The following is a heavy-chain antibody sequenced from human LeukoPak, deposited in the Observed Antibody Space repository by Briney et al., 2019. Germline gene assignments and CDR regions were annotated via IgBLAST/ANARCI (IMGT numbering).Heavy chain of an antibody. D-gene: IGHD5-12*01. CDR3: ARHVGPYSGYDCMDV. J-gene: IGHJ6*02. CDR1: GSPFANNS. CDR2: FYPVDSET. V-gene: IGHV5-51*01. Sequence: GEPLNFSCQTPGSPFANNSSAWFRKLPGRGREGMGIFYPVDSETRTSPSCHGQATISADTSTTTAYIQWRSLKPSDTPIYFWARHVGPYSGYDCMDVWGQGTTVTVSS.